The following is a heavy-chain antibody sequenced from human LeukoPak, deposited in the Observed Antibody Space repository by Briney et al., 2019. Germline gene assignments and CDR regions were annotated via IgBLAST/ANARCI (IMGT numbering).Heavy chain of an antibody. J-gene: IGHJ4*02. CDR2: INHSGST. D-gene: IGHD3-3*01. CDR1: GFTFSSYA. Sequence: GSLRLSCAASGFTFSSYAMSWVRQPPGKGLEWIGEINHSGSTNYNPSLKSRVTISVDTSKNQFSLKLSSVTAADTAVYYCARGRGYDFWSGYSTSFDYWGQGTLVTVSS. CDR3: ARGRGYDFWSGYSTSFDY. V-gene: IGHV4-34*01.